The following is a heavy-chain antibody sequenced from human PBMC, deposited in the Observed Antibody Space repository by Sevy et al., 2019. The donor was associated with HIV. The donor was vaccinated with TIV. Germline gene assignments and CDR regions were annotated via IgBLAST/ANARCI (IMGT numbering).Heavy chain of an antibody. Sequence: GGSLRLSCAASGFAFNSYWMIWVRQAPGMGLQWVGTIKEDGSEKYYVDSMKGRFTISRDNAKNSLYLQMNSLRAEDTAVYYCARDWRGYIGSGSDYYYYGMDVWGQGTTVTVSS. CDR3: ARDWRGYIGSGSDYYYYGMDV. J-gene: IGHJ6*02. CDR1: GFAFNSYW. D-gene: IGHD3-10*01. CDR2: IKEDGSEK. V-gene: IGHV3-7*03.